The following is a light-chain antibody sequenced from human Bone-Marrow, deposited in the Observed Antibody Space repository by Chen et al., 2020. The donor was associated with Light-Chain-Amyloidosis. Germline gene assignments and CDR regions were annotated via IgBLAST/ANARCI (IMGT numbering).Light chain of an antibody. V-gene: IGLV3-10*01. CDR1: ALPRKY. CDR2: EDS. J-gene: IGLJ2*01. CDR3: YSTDGTSKNVV. Sequence: SYELTQPSSVSVSPGQTARITCSGDALPRKYAYWYQQKSGQAPVLVIYEDSKRPSGSPERFSGSSSGTMATLTISGAQVEDEADYYCYSTDGTSKNVVFGGGTKLTVL.